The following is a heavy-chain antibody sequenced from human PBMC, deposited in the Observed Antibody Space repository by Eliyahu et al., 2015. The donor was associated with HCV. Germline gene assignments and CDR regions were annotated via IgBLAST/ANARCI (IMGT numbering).Heavy chain of an antibody. D-gene: IGHD3-10*01. J-gene: IGHJ4*02. Sequence: EVQVVESGGGMVQSGGSLRLSCVVSGFTFSSXWMTWVRQAPGKGLGWVANIKEDGREKYYVDSVKGRFTISRDNAKNSLYLQMNSLRVEDTAVYYCSREGDYLLSGTYYKPLDHWGQGTLVTVSS. V-gene: IGHV3-7*01. CDR3: SREGDYLLSGTYYKPLDH. CDR2: IKEDGREK. CDR1: GFTFSSXW.